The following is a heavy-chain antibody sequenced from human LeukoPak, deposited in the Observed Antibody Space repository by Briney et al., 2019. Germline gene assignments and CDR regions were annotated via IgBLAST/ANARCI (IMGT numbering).Heavy chain of an antibody. D-gene: IGHD6-25*01. CDR2: ISSSGITI. CDR3: ARDAEQRGYFDY. J-gene: IGHJ4*02. V-gene: IGHV3-48*03. Sequence: GGSLRLSCAASGFTFRTYEMNWVRRAPGKGLEWVSYISSSGITIYYADSVKGRFTISRDTVKNSLYLQMKSLRAEDTAVYYCARDAEQRGYFDYWGQGTLVTVSS. CDR1: GFTFRTYE.